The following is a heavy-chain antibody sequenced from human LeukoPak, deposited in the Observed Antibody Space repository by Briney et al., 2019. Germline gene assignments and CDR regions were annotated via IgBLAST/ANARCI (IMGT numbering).Heavy chain of an antibody. CDR2: ISYDGSNE. V-gene: IGHV3-30-3*01. Sequence: GGSLRLSCAASGFTFSSYAMHWVRQAPGKGLEWVAVISYDGSNEYYADSVKGRFTISRDNSRNTLYLQMNSLTTEDTALYYCARDRLQFPDYWGQGTLVTISS. CDR3: ARDRLQFPDY. D-gene: IGHD4-11*01. J-gene: IGHJ4*02. CDR1: GFTFSSYA.